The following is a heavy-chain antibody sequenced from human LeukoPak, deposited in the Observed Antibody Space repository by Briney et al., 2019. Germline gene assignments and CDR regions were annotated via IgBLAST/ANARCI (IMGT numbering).Heavy chain of an antibody. V-gene: IGHV1-18*01. J-gene: IGHJ5*02. CDR2: ISAYIGNT. CDR3: ARDSKEFWYQLPNH. D-gene: IGHD2-2*01. CDR1: GYTFTSYG. Sequence: ASVKVSCKASGYTFTSYGISWVRQAPGQGLEWMGWISAYIGNTNYAQKLQGRVTMTTDTSTSTAYMELRSLRSDDTAVYYCARDSKEFWYQLPNHWGQGTLVTVSS.